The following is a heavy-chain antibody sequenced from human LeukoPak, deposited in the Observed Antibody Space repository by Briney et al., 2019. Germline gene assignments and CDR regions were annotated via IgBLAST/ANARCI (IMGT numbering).Heavy chain of an antibody. CDR3: ARDLAIGYFGGVSPVSFDY. D-gene: IGHD3-3*01. CDR1: GYTFTASY. V-gene: IGHV1-2*02. CDR2: INPNSGGT. Sequence: GASVKVSCKTSGYTFTASYIHWVRQAPGQGLEWMGWINPNSGGTNYAQKFQGRVTMTRDTSISTAYMGLSRLRSDDTAVYYCARDLAIGYFGGVSPVSFDYWGQGTLVTVSS. J-gene: IGHJ4*02.